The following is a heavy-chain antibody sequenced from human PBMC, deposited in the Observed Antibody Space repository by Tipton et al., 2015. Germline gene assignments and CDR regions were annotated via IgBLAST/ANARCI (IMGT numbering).Heavy chain of an antibody. D-gene: IGHD6-19*01. J-gene: IGHJ6*02. CDR2: ISGSRIST. Sequence: SLRLSCAASGFTFSSYAMTWVRQAPGKELEWVSGISGSRISTYYADSVKGRFTISRDNSKNTLHLQLNSLRAEDTAVYYCAKDSGAVGGYFYYYGMDVWGQGATVTVSS. CDR3: AKDSGAVGGYFYYYGMDV. CDR1: GFTFSSYA. V-gene: IGHV3-23*01.